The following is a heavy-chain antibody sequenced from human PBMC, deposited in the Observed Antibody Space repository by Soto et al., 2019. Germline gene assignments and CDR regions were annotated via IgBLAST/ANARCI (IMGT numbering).Heavy chain of an antibody. J-gene: IGHJ6*02. D-gene: IGHD2-8*02. V-gene: IGHV1-69*16. CDR3: ATSVGIAPTGEDGMDV. CDR2: IIPILTTP. Sequence: SWVRQAPGQGPEWIGGIIPILTTPNYAQKFHGRVTIVTDESTTTVYMELSSLKSEDTAVYYCATSVGIAPTGEDGMDVWGQGTSVTVSS.